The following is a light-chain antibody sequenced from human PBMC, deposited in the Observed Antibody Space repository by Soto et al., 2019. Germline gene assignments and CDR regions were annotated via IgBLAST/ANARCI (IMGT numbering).Light chain of an antibody. J-gene: IGKJ4*01. CDR1: QSVTWY. CDR2: DAT. Sequence: EIVLTQSPATLPLSPGERATLSCRASQSVTWYLAWYQQKPGQAPRLLIYDATNRATGIPARFSGSGSGTDFTITISSLEPEDFAVYYCQQRTNWLTFGGGTRVEI. CDR3: QQRTNWLT. V-gene: IGKV3-11*01.